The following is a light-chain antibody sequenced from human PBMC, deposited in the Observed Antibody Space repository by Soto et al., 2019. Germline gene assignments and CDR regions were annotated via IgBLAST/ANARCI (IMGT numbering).Light chain of an antibody. J-gene: IGLJ3*02. CDR1: SSDVGGYNY. CDR3: SSYTSSSTSLEWV. V-gene: IGLV2-14*01. Sequence: QSALTQPASVSGSPGQSITISCTGTSSDVGGYNYVSWYQQHPGKASKLMIYEVSNRPSGVSNRFSGSKSGNTASLTISGLQAEDEADYYCSSYTSSSTSLEWVFGGGTKLTVL. CDR2: EVS.